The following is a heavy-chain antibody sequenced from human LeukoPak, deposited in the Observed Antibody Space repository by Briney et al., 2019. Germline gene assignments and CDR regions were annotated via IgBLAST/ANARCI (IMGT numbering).Heavy chain of an antibody. CDR3: ARFKGGTGFDY. J-gene: IGHJ4*02. D-gene: IGHD1-26*01. Sequence: SETLSLTCAVSGGSISTTDFDWAWIRQPPGQGLEWIATISSSGKSYYNPYLMSRVTISVDTSKNQFSLDVTSVTASDTGLFYCARFKGGTGFDYWGRGILVIVS. V-gene: IGHV4-39*01. CDR2: ISSSGKS. CDR1: GGSISTTDFD.